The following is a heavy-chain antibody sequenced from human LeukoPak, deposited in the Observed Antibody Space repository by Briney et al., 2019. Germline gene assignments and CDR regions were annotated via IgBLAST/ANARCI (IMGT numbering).Heavy chain of an antibody. CDR1: GFTFSGNS. CDR3: ARDMGLQGR. J-gene: IGHJ4*02. CDR2: ISGSGTTI. V-gene: IGHV3-48*01. Sequence: GGFLRLSCAASGFTFSGNSMNWVRQAPGKGLEWVSYISGSGTTIYKADSVKGRFTISRDNAKNTLYLHMNSLSAEDTAVYYCARDMGLQGRWGQGTLVTVSS. D-gene: IGHD3-10*01.